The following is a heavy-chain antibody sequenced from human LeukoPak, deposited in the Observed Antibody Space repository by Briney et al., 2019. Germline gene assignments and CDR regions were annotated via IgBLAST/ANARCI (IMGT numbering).Heavy chain of an antibody. Sequence: PSETLSLTCTVSGGSISSYYWSWIRQPPGKGLEWIGYIYYSGSTNYNPSLKSRVTISVDTSKNQFSLKLSSVTAADTAVYYCARQDYYDSSGSAYWGQGTLVTVSS. CDR2: IYYSGST. D-gene: IGHD3-22*01. V-gene: IGHV4-59*08. CDR1: GGSISSYY. J-gene: IGHJ4*02. CDR3: ARQDYYDSSGSAY.